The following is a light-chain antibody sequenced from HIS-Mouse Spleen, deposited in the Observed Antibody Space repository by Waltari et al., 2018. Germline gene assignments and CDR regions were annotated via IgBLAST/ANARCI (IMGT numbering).Light chain of an antibody. CDR1: QSVSSY. V-gene: IGKV3-11*01. J-gene: IGKJ4*01. Sequence: EIVLTQSPATLSLSPGERATLPCRASQSVSSYLAWYQQKPGQAPRLLIYDASNRATGIPARFSGSGSGTDFTLTISSLEPEDFAVYYCQQRSNWPPLTFGGGTKVES. CDR2: DAS. CDR3: QQRSNWPPLT.